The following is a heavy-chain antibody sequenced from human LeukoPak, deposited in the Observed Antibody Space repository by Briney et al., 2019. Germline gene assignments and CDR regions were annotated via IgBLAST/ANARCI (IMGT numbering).Heavy chain of an antibody. V-gene: IGHV4-4*07. D-gene: IGHD3-9*01. CDR1: GCSISSYY. J-gene: IGHJ4*02. CDR2: IYTSGST. CDR3: ARENYDILTGYSYFDY. Sequence: PSETLSLTCTVSGCSISSYYWSWTRQPAGKGLEWIGRIYTSGSTNYNPSLKSRVTISVDKSKSQFSLKLSSVTAADTAVYYCARENYDILTGYSYFDYWGQGTLVTVSS.